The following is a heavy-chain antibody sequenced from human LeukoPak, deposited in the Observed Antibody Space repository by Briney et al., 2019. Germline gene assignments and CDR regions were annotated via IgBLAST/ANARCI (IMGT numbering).Heavy chain of an antibody. V-gene: IGHV4-39*01. CDR3: AGHGPPSITIFGVVPRGWFDP. CDR1: GGSISSSSYY. J-gene: IGHJ5*02. CDR2: IYYSGST. D-gene: IGHD3-3*01. Sequence: SSETLSLTCTVSGGSISSSSYYWGWIRQPPGKGREWIGSIYYSGSTYYNPSLKSRVTISVDTSKNQFSLKLSSVTAADTAVYYCAGHGPPSITIFGVVPRGWFDPWGQGTLVTVSS.